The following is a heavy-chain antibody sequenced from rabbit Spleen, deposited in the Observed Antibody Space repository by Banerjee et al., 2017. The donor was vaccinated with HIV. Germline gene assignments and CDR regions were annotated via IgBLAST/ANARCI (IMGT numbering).Heavy chain of an antibody. CDR3: AREKSGIVGYDL. CDR2: IYTGSSGTT. CDR1: GFSFSNKAV. V-gene: IGHV1S45*01. Sequence: QQRLVESGGGLVKPGASLTLTCKASGFSFSNKAVMCWVRQAPGKGLDWIACIYTGSSGTTYYASWAKGRFTISKTSSTTVTLQMTSLTVADTATYFCAREKSGIVGYDLWGQGTLVTVS. D-gene: IGHD6-1*01. J-gene: IGHJ4*01.